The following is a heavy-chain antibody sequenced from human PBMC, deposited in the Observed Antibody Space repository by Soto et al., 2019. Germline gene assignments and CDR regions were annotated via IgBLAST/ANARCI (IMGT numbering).Heavy chain of an antibody. V-gene: IGHV4-34*01. CDR1: GGSFSGYY. D-gene: IGHD6-6*01. CDR2: INHSGST. J-gene: IGHJ4*02. Sequence: QVQLQQWGAGLLKPSETLSLTCAVYGGSFSGYYWSWIRQPPGKGLEWIGEINHSGSTNYNPSIKRRVTISVDTSKNQFSLKLSSVTAADTAVYYCARIVIAARGGQWLDHDYWGQGTLVTVSS. CDR3: ARIVIAARGGQWLDHDY.